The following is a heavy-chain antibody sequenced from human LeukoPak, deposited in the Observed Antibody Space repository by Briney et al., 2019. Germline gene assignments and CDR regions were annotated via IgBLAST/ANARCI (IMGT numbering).Heavy chain of an antibody. V-gene: IGHV3-7*01. J-gene: IGHJ4*02. CDR3: ARDKRYSSSWPTTFDY. CDR2: IKQDGSEK. CDR1: GFTFSSYW. Sequence: PGGSLRLSCAASGFTFSSYWMSWVRQAPGKGLEWVANIKQDGSEKYYVDSVKGRFTISRDNAKNSLYLQMNSLRAEDTAVYYCARDKRYSSSWPTTFDYWGQGTLVTVSS. D-gene: IGHD6-13*01.